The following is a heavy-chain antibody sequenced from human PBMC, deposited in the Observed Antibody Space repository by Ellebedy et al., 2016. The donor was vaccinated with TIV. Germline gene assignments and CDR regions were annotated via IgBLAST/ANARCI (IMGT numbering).Heavy chain of an antibody. Sequence: SETLSLXXVVSGDSISTINYYWGWIRQPPGKGLEWIGSIYYSGSTYYNPSLRSRVAISVDTPKNQFSLKLNSVTAADTAVYYCARVRGDDYVWGSYRPHAFDIWGQGTMVTVSS. V-gene: IGHV4-39*07. J-gene: IGHJ3*02. CDR1: GDSISTINYY. CDR3: ARVRGDDYVWGSYRPHAFDI. CDR2: IYYSGST. D-gene: IGHD3-16*02.